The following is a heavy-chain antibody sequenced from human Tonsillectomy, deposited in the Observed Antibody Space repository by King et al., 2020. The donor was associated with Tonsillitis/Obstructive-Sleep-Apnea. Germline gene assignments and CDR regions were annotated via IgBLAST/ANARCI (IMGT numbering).Heavy chain of an antibody. V-gene: IGHV4-34*01. CDR3: ARGPYCSRSSCYEDWFDP. CDR1: GGSFSGYY. CDR2: INHSGST. D-gene: IGHD2-2*01. Sequence: VQLQQWGAGLLKPSETLSLTCAVYGGSFSGYYWSWTRQPPGKGLEWIGEINHSGSTNYNPSLKSRVNISVDTSKNQFSLKVSSVTAADTAVYYCARGPYCSRSSCYEDWFDPWGQGTLVTVSS. J-gene: IGHJ5*02.